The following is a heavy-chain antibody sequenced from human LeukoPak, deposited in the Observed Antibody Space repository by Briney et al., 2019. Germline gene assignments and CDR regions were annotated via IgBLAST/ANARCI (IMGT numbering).Heavy chain of an antibody. D-gene: IGHD5-12*01. J-gene: IGHJ4*02. CDR1: GGSFSGYY. CDR2: IYRSGST. Sequence: SETLSLTCAVYGGSFSGYYWVWIRQPPGKGLEWIGSIYRSGSTNYNPSLKSRVTISVDTSQNQFSLKVSSVTAADTAVYYCARHGVHIVGTTYFDRWGQGTLVTVSS. V-gene: IGHV4-34*01. CDR3: ARHGVHIVGTTYFDR.